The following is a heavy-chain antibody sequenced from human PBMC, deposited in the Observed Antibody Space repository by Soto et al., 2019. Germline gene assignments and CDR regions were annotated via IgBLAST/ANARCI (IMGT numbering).Heavy chain of an antibody. CDR2: IYYSGST. CDR3: ARGGVSAMVMFDP. V-gene: IGHV4-59*01. D-gene: IGHD5-18*01. J-gene: IGHJ5*02. Sequence: SETLSLTCTVSGGSISSYYLSWIRQPPGKGLECIGYIYYSGSTNYNPSLKSRVTISVDTSKNQFSLKLSSVTAADTAVYYCARGGVSAMVMFDPWGQGTLVTVYS. CDR1: GGSISSYY.